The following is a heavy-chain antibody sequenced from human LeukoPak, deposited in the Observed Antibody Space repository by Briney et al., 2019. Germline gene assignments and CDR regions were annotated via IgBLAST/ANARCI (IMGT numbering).Heavy chain of an antibody. CDR3: AREGYNWNPFDY. J-gene: IGHJ4*02. CDR1: GGTFSSYA. D-gene: IGHD1-20*01. Sequence: SVKVSCKASGGTFSSYAISWVRQAPGQGLEWMGRIIPIFGTANYAQKFQGRVTITTDESTSTAYMELSSLRSEDTAVYYCAREGYNWNPFDYWGQGTLVTVSS. V-gene: IGHV1-69*05. CDR2: IIPIFGTA.